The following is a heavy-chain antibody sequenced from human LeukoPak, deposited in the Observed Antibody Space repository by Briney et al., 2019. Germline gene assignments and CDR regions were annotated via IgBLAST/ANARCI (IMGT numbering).Heavy chain of an antibody. CDR1: GGSISSYY. V-gene: IGHV4-59*01. CDR3: ARTAAGYFQH. CDR2: IYYSGST. J-gene: IGHJ1*01. D-gene: IGHD6-25*01. Sequence: SETLSLTCTVSGGSISSYYWSRIRQPPGKGLEWIGYIYYSGSTNYNPSLKSRVTISVDTSKNRFSLKLSSVTAADTAVYYCARTAAGYFQHWGQGTLVTVSS.